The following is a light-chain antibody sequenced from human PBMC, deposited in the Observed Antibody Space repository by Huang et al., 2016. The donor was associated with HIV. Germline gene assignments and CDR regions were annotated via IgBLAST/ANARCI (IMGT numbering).Light chain of an antibody. J-gene: IGKJ2*01. Sequence: DIQMTQSPSSLSASVGDRVTITCRASQSISSDLNWYQQKTGTAPKVLIYAETSLQSRVPSRFSGSGTGTDFTLTINNLQPEDSATYYCQRTYITPLTFGQGTKLEIK. CDR3: QRTYITPLT. V-gene: IGKV1-39*01. CDR1: QSISSD. CDR2: AET.